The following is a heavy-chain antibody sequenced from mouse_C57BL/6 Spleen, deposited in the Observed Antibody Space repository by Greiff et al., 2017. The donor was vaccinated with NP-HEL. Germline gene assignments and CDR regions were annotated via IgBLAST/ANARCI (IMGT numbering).Heavy chain of an antibody. D-gene: IGHD2-5*01. CDR3: ARNSNYFDY. CDR1: GYTFTDYY. J-gene: IGHJ2*01. V-gene: IGHV1-19*01. Sequence: DVKLQESGPVLVKPGASVKMSCKASGYTFTDYYMNWVKQSHGKSLEWIGVINPYNGGTSYNQKFKGKATLTVDKSSSTAYMELNSLTSEDSAVYYCARNSNYFDYWGQGTTLTVSS. CDR2: INPYNGGT.